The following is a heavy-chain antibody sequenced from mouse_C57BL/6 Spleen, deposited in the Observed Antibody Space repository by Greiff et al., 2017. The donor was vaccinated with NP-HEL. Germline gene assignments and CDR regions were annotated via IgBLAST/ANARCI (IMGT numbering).Heavy chain of an antibody. CDR1: GFTFSDYY. J-gene: IGHJ2*01. V-gene: IGHV5-16*01. CDR3: ARALRRGFDY. CDR2: INYDGSST. D-gene: IGHD1-1*01. Sequence: EVKLMESEGGLVQPGSSMKLSCTASGFTFSDYYMAWVRQVPEKGLEWVANINYDGSSTYYLDSLKSRFIISRDNAKNILYLQMSSLKSEDTASYYCARALRRGFDYWGQGTTLTVSS.